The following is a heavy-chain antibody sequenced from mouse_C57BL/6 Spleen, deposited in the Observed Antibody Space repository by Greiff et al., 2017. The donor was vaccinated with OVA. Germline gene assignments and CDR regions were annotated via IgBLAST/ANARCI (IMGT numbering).Heavy chain of an antibody. D-gene: IGHD2-4*01. Sequence: DVKLVESGGGLVKPGGSLKLSCAASGFTFSSYAMSWVRQTPEKRLEWVATISDGGSYTYYPDNVKGRFTISRDNATNNLYLQMSHLTSEDTAMDDCARDRGDDDAFDYWGQGTTLTVSS. V-gene: IGHV5-4*01. CDR1: GFTFSSYA. CDR2: ISDGGSYT. J-gene: IGHJ2*01. CDR3: ARDRGDDDAFDY.